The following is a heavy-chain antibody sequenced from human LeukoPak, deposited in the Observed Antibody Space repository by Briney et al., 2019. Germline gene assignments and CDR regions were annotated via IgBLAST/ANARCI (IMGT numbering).Heavy chain of an antibody. CDR3: AREGYYYDSSGYTAGAFDI. CDR1: GFTFSSYE. CDR2: ISSSGSTI. D-gene: IGHD3-22*01. Sequence: GGSLRLSCAASGFTFSSYEMNWVRQAPGKGLEWVSYISSSGSTIYYADSVKGRFTISRDNAKNSLYLQMSSLRAEDTAVYYCAREGYYYDSSGYTAGAFDIWGQGTMVTVSS. V-gene: IGHV3-48*03. J-gene: IGHJ3*02.